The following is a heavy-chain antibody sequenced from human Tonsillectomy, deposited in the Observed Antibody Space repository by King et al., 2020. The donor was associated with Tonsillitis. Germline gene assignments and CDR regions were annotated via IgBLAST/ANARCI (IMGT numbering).Heavy chain of an antibody. Sequence: TLKESGPTPVKPTQTLTLTCTFSGFSLSTSGVGVGWIRQPPGKALEWLALIYWDDDKRYSPSLKRRLTITKDTSKNQVVLTMTNMDPVDTATYYCAHRPVATGPWGYWGQGTLVTASS. CDR2: IYWDDDK. J-gene: IGHJ4*02. CDR3: AHRPVATGPWGY. CDR1: GFSLSTSGVG. V-gene: IGHV2-5*02. D-gene: IGHD5-12*01.